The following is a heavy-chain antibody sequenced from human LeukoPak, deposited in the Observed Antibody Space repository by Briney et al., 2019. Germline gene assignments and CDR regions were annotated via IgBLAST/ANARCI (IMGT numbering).Heavy chain of an antibody. CDR3: ARDHSNDFWSGSGPLYYMDV. J-gene: IGHJ6*03. D-gene: IGHD3-3*01. Sequence: ASVKVSCKASGYTFTGYYMHWVRQAPGQGLEWMGWINPNSGGTNYAQKFQGRVTMTRDTSISTAYMELSRLRSDDTAVYYCARDHSNDFWSGSGPLYYMDVWGRGTTVTVSS. V-gene: IGHV1-2*02. CDR2: INPNSGGT. CDR1: GYTFTGYY.